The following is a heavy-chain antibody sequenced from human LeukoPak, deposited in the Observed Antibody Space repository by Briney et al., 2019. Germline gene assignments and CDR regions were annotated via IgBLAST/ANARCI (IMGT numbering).Heavy chain of an antibody. CDR2: IYYSGST. CDR1: GGSISSHY. CDR3: ARGKSIAAGIYTLDY. V-gene: IGHV4-59*11. J-gene: IGHJ4*02. D-gene: IGHD6-13*01. Sequence: SETLSLTCTVSGGSISSHYWSWIRQPPGKGLEWIGYIYYSGSTNYNPSLKSRVTISVDTSKNQFSLKLSSVTAADTAVYYCARGKSIAAGIYTLDYWGQETLVTVSS.